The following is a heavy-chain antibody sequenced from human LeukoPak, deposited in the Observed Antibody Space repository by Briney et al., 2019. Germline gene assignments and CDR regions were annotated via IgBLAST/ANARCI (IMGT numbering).Heavy chain of an antibody. CDR3: ARRSWDDTWYFDF. CDR2: IYHSGST. CDR1: GGSISSSNW. Sequence: SETLSLTCAVSGGSISSSNWWSWVRQPPGKGLEWIGEIYHSGSTNYNPSLKSRVTISVDKSKNQFSLKLSSVTAADTAVYYCARRSWDDTWYFDFWGQGTLVTVSS. V-gene: IGHV4-4*02. J-gene: IGHJ4*02. D-gene: IGHD1-1*01.